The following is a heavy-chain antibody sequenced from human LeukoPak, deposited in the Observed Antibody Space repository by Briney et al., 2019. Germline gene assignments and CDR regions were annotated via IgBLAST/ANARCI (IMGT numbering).Heavy chain of an antibody. D-gene: IGHD6-13*01. J-gene: IGHJ4*02. CDR3: AKAGYSSSWYEAVFDY. Sequence: GGSLRLSCAASGFTFSNYGMNWVRQAPGKGLEWISYISYSTGTIYYADSVRGRFTISRDNAKNSLYLQMNSLRAEDTALYYCAKAGYSSSWYEAVFDYWGQGTLVTVSS. CDR2: ISYSTGTI. CDR1: GFTFSNYG. V-gene: IGHV3-48*04.